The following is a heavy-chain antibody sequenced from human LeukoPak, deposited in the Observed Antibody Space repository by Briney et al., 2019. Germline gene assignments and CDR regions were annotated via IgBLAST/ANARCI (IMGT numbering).Heavy chain of an antibody. J-gene: IGHJ3*02. D-gene: IGHD2-2*01. V-gene: IGHV3-30-3*01. Sequence: PGGSLRLSCAASGFTFSSYAMHWVRQAPGKGLEWVAVISYDGSNKYYADSVKGRFTISRDNSKNTLYLQMNSLRAEDTAVYYCAKVARVSDCSSTSCYYMDAFDIWGQGTMVTVSS. CDR2: ISYDGSNK. CDR1: GFTFSSYA. CDR3: AKVARVSDCSSTSCYYMDAFDI.